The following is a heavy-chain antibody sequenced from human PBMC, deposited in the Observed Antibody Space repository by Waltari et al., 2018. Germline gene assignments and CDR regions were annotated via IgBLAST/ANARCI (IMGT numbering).Heavy chain of an antibody. Sequence: QVQLQESGPGLVKPSQTLSLTCTVSGGSISSGSYYWRWTRQPAGKGLEWIGRIYTSGSTNYNPSLKSRVTISVDTSKNQFSLKLSSVTAADTAVYYCARARVGVRAFDIWGQGTMVTVSS. CDR3: ARARVGVRAFDI. CDR1: GGSISSGSYY. D-gene: IGHD1-26*01. V-gene: IGHV4-61*02. CDR2: IYTSGST. J-gene: IGHJ3*02.